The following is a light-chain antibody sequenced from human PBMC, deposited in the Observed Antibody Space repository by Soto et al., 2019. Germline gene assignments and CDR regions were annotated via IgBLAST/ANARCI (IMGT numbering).Light chain of an antibody. CDR3: QQSYTTPIT. CDR2: GAS. Sequence: DIQLTQSPSSLSASVGDRVTITCRASQTITTYLSWFQQKPGKAPKLLVYGASSLQSGVPSRFSGSGSGTEFTLTISSLQSEDFATYYCQQSYTTPITFGQGIRLEIK. V-gene: IGKV1-39*01. J-gene: IGKJ5*01. CDR1: QTITTY.